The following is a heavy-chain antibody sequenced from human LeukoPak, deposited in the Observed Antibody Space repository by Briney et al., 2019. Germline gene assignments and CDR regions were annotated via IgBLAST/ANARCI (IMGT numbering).Heavy chain of an antibody. CDR2: ISYDGSNE. D-gene: IGHD6-19*01. Sequence: GGSLRLSCAASGFTFSSYVMHWVRQAPGKGLEWVAIISYDGSNEYYADSVKGRFTISRDNSKNTLYLQMNSLRAADTAVYYCARGKSLSRRSGCFDYWGRGTLVTVSS. CDR1: GFTFSSYV. V-gene: IGHV3-30*04. J-gene: IGHJ4*02. CDR3: ARGKSLSRRSGCFDY.